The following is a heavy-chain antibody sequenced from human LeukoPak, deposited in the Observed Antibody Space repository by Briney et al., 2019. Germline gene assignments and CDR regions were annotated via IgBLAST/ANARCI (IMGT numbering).Heavy chain of an antibody. D-gene: IGHD2-15*01. CDR3: ARGNNCSGGSCRPRVNWFDP. J-gene: IGHJ5*02. CDR1: GGSISSSSYC. V-gene: IGHV4-39*07. CDR2: IYYSGST. Sequence: SETLSLTCTVSGGSISSSSYCWGWIRQPPGKGLEWIGNIYYSGSTYYNPSLKSRVTISVDTSKNQFSLKLSSVTAADTAVYYCARGNNCSGGSCRPRVNWFDPWGQGTLVTVSS.